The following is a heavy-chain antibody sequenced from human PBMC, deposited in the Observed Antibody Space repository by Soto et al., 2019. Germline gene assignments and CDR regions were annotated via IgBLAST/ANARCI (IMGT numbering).Heavy chain of an antibody. CDR2: LYNTGST. J-gene: IGHJ5*02. V-gene: IGHV4-59*01. CDR1: GGSISRYY. D-gene: IGHD2-21*01. CDR3: ATLPPRIVVSLLPIPT. Sequence: PSETLSLTCTVSGGSISRYYWSWIRQPPGKGLEWIGYLYNTGSTIYNPSLKSRVTISVDTSKNQFSLKLNSLTAADTAVYYCATLPPRIVVSLLPIPTWGQGILVT.